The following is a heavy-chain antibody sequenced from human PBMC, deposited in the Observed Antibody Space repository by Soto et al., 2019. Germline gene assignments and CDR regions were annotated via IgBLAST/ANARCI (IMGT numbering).Heavy chain of an antibody. CDR1: GYTLTELS. D-gene: IGHD1-26*01. Sequence: GASVKVSCKVSGYTLTELSMHGVRQAPGKGLEWMGGFDPEDGETIYAQKFQGRVTMTEDTSTDTAYMELSSLRSEDTAVYYCATESIVRATSGVDYSGQGTLVTFYS. J-gene: IGHJ4*02. V-gene: IGHV1-24*01. CDR2: FDPEDGET. CDR3: ATESIVRATSGVDY.